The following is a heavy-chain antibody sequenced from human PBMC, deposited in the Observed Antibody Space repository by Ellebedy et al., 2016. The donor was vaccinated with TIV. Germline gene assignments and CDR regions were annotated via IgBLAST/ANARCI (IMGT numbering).Heavy chain of an antibody. V-gene: IGHV4-31*03. CDR3: ARCHYDILTGLPSGMDV. CDR1: GGSISSGGYY. J-gene: IGHJ6*02. Sequence: MPSETLSLTCTVSGGSISSGGYYWSWIRQLPGKGLEWIGYIYYSGSTYYNPSLRSRVTISVDTSKNQFSLRLSSVTAADTAVYYCARCHYDILTGLPSGMDVWGQGTTVTVSS. D-gene: IGHD3-9*01. CDR2: IYYSGST.